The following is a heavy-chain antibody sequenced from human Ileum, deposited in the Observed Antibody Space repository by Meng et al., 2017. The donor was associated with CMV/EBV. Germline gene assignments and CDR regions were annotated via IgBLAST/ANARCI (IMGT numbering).Heavy chain of an antibody. CDR1: GSLSPDP. CDR2: TNQYEST. CDR3: VTADHHAIKY. D-gene: IGHD5-12*01. Sequence: QVHIREWGGGRLKLSGALSLTGRRGGSLSPDPWSWIRQAPGKGLEWIGETNQYESTNFNPSVKSRVTISRDTSKNQFSLRLNSVTAADAAVYYCVTADHHAIKYWGQGTLVTVSS. V-gene: IGHV4-34*01. J-gene: IGHJ4*02.